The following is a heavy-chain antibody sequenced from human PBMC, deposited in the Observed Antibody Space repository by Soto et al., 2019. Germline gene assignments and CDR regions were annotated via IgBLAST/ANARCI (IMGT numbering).Heavy chain of an antibody. CDR3: AKNWQPPYHYDGLDV. CDR2: ISGYNGDT. Sequence: QGQLVQSGGEVKKSGASVKVSCKASGYTFSRYGISWVRQAPGQGLEWMGWISGYNGDTNYAQKFQGRVTMTIDTSTTTAYMEMRSLTSGDTAVYYCAKNWQPPYHYDGLDVWGQGTTVTVSS. CDR1: GYTFSRYG. J-gene: IGHJ6*02. V-gene: IGHV1-18*01.